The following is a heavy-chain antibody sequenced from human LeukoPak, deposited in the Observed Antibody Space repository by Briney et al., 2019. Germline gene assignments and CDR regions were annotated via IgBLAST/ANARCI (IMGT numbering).Heavy chain of an antibody. J-gene: IGHJ5*02. CDR2: IYTSGST. CDR1: GGSISSYY. CDR3: ASTQLLTSWFDP. Sequence: SETLSLTCTVSGGSISSYYWSWIRQPAGKGLEWIGRIYTSGSTNYNPSLKSRVTMSVDTSKNQFSLKLSSVTAADTSVYYCASTQLLTSWFDPWGQGTLVTVSS. D-gene: IGHD2-2*01. V-gene: IGHV4-4*07.